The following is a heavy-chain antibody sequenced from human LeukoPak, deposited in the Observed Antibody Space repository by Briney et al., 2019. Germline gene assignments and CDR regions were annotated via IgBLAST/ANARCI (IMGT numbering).Heavy chain of an antibody. CDR1: GFTFSSNW. CDR3: AKFVSEMATINNYFDY. D-gene: IGHD5-24*01. V-gene: IGHV3-23*01. Sequence: GGSLRLSCAASGFTFSSNWMSWVRQAPGKGLEWVSAISGSGGSTYYADSVKGRFTISRDNSKNTLYLQMNSLRAEDTAVYYCAKFVSEMATINNYFDYWGQGTLVTVSS. CDR2: ISGSGGST. J-gene: IGHJ4*02.